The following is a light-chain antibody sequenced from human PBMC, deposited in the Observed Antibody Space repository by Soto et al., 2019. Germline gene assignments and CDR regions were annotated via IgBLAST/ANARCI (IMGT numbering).Light chain of an antibody. J-gene: IGKJ1*01. V-gene: IGKV3-20*01. CDR1: QSVRSSY. Sequence: EIVLTQSPGTLSLSPGEKATLSCRASQSVRSSYLAWYQQKPGQAPRLLIYGASSRATGIPDRLSGSGSGTDFTLTISRLEPEDYAVYYCQDYGSSRTFGQGTKV. CDR2: GAS. CDR3: QDYGSSRT.